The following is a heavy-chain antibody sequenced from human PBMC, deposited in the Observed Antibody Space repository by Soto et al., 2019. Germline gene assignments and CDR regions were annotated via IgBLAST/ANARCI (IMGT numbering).Heavy chain of an antibody. CDR3: AKESGTVY. Sequence: EVQLVESGGGLVQPGRSLRLSCAASGFTFDDYAMHWVRQAPGKGLEWVSGISWNSGSIGYADSVKGRFTISRDNAKYSLYLQMNSLRAEDTALYYCAKESGTVYWGQGTLVTVSS. J-gene: IGHJ4*02. D-gene: IGHD6-13*01. V-gene: IGHV3-9*01. CDR2: ISWNSGSI. CDR1: GFTFDDYA.